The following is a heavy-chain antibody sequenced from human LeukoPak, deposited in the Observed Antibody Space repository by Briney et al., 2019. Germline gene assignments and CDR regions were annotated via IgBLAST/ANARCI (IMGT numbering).Heavy chain of an antibody. CDR1: GFTVSYSS. CDR2: IYSDGST. D-gene: IGHD3-22*01. CDR3: TRAGNYDSYDAFYL. J-gene: IGHJ3*01. Sequence: GGSLRLSCAASGFTVSYSSMTWVRQAPGEGLEWVSDIYSDGSTNYADSVKGRFIISRDNFKNTLYLQMNSLRAEDTAMYFCTRAGNYDSYDAFYLWGQGTMVTVSS. V-gene: IGHV3-53*01.